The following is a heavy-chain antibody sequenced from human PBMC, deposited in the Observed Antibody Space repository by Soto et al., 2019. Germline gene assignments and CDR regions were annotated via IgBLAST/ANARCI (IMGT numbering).Heavy chain of an antibody. D-gene: IGHD4-17*01. V-gene: IGHV4-30-4*01. CDR2: IYYSGST. J-gene: IGHJ6*02. CDR3: AREEDPVTTSNRYYYYGMDV. Sequence: QVQLQESGPGLVKPSQTLSLTCTVSGGSISSGDYYWSWIRQPPGKGLEWIGYIYYSGSTYYNPSLKSRVTISVDTSKNQFSLKLSSVTAADTAVYYCAREEDPVTTSNRYYYYGMDVWGQGTTVTVSS. CDR1: GGSISSGDYY.